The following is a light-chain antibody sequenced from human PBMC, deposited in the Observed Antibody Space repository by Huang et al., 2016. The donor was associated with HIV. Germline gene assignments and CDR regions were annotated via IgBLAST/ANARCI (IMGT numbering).Light chain of an antibody. CDR1: QTVSNDY. Sequence: EIVLTQSPGTLSLSPGQRLTLSCRASQTVSNDYLAWYQQKPGQSPRLLIYAASTRAAGIPDRFSGSGSATDFILTVSRLEPEDSAVYYCQQYAPSPWTFGHGTKVEI. CDR2: AAS. J-gene: IGKJ1*01. CDR3: QQYAPSPWT. V-gene: IGKV3-20*01.